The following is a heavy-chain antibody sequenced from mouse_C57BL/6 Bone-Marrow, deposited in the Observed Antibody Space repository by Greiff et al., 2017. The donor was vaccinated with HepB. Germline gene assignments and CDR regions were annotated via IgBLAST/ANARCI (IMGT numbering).Heavy chain of an antibody. CDR2: IYPGSGST. CDR1: GYTFTSYW. D-gene: IGHD1-1*01. J-gene: IGHJ2*01. CDR3: ARGGYYESSSYVDY. Sequence: VQLQQPGAELVKPGASVKMSCKASGYTFTSYWITWVKQRPGQGLEWIGDIYPGSGSTNYNEKFKSKATLTVDTSSNTAYMQLSSLTSEDSAVYCYARGGYYESSSYVDYWGQGTTLTVSS. V-gene: IGHV1-55*01.